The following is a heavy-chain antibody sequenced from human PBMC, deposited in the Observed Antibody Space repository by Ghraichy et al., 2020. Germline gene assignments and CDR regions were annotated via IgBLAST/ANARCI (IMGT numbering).Heavy chain of an antibody. Sequence: ASVKVSCKAAGYTFTGYYMHWVRQAPGQVLEWMGWINPNSGGTNYAQKFQGRVTMTRDTSISTAYMELSRLRSDDTAVYYCARVMGATTYDAFDIWGQGTMVTASS. CDR3: ARVMGATTYDAFDI. V-gene: IGHV1-2*02. CDR1: GYTFTGYY. J-gene: IGHJ3*02. CDR2: INPNSGGT. D-gene: IGHD1-26*01.